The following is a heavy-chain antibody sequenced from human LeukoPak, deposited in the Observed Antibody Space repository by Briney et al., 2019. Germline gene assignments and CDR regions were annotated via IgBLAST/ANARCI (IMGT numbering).Heavy chain of an antibody. Sequence: PSETLSLTCTVSGDSLTTSYWNWVRQPAGKGLEWIGRIDTSGTANNNPSLRSRVTMSVETSKNQFSLNLRSVTATDTAVYYCATGPTWLDPWGPGTLVSVSS. J-gene: IGHJ5*02. CDR2: IDTSGTA. V-gene: IGHV4-4*07. CDR3: ATGPTWLDP. CDR1: GDSLTTSY.